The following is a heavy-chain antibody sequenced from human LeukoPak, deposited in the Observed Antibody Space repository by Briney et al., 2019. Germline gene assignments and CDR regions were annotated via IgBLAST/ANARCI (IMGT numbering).Heavy chain of an antibody. D-gene: IGHD3-10*01. V-gene: IGHV3-48*04. CDR2: ISSSSSTI. CDR3: ASEEFRYMDV. Sequence: GSLRLSCAASGFTFSSYSMNWVRQAPGKGLEWVSYISSSSSTIYYADSVKGRFTISRDNAKNSLYLQMNSLRAEDTAVYYCASEEFRYMDVWGKGTTVTVSS. J-gene: IGHJ6*03. CDR1: GFTFSSYS.